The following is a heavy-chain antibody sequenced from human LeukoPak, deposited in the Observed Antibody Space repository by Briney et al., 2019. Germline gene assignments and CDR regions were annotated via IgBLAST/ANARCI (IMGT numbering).Heavy chain of an antibody. CDR3: ARDLRLPIGYCSSTSCYEHY. Sequence: ASVKVSCKASGYTFTSYAMNWVRQAPGQGLEWMGWINPNSGGTNYAQKFQGRVTMTRDTSISTAYMELSRLRSDDTAVYYCARDLRLPIGYCSSTSCYEHYWGQGTLVTVSS. CDR2: INPNSGGT. CDR1: GYTFTSYA. V-gene: IGHV1-2*02. J-gene: IGHJ4*02. D-gene: IGHD2-2*01.